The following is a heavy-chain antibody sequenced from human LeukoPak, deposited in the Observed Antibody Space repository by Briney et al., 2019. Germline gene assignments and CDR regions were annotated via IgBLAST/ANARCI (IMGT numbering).Heavy chain of an antibody. CDR1: GDSFSNYY. CDR2: INHSGST. CDR3: ARLGYSSSWYFRESDWFDP. Sequence: PSETLSLTCAVYGDSFSNYYWSWVRQPPGKGLEWIGEINHSGSTNYNPSLKSRVTISVDTSKNQFSLKLSSVTAADTAVYYCARLGYSSSWYFRESDWFDPWGQGTLVTVSS. J-gene: IGHJ5*02. D-gene: IGHD6-13*01. V-gene: IGHV4-34*01.